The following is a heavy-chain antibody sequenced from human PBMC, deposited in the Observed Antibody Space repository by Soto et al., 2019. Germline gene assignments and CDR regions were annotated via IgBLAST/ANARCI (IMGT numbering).Heavy chain of an antibody. V-gene: IGHV3-74*01. Sequence: GGSLRLSCAASGFTFSSYWMHWVRQAPGKGLVWVSRINSDGSSTSYADSVKGRFTVSRDNSKNTLYLQMNSLRAEDTAVYYCAKDLGHYYDSSGPEETHGMDVWGQGTTVTVSS. CDR3: AKDLGHYYDSSGPEETHGMDV. J-gene: IGHJ6*02. D-gene: IGHD3-22*01. CDR1: GFTFSSYW. CDR2: INSDGSST.